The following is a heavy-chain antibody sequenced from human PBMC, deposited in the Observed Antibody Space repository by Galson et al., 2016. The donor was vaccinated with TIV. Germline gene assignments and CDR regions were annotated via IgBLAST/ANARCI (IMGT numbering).Heavy chain of an antibody. Sequence: PALVKPTQTLTLTCTSSGFSLSTNEMCVGWIRRPPGKALEWLARIDWDDDIYYNTSLKTRLTISKDTSKNQVVFKMTNVDPTDTGTYYCARMVYGDYPPRFYYDSWGQGALVTVSS. CDR2: IDWDDDI. J-gene: IGHJ4*02. V-gene: IGHV2-70*11. D-gene: IGHD2-21*02. CDR3: ARMVYGDYPPRFYYDS. CDR1: GFSLSTNEMC.